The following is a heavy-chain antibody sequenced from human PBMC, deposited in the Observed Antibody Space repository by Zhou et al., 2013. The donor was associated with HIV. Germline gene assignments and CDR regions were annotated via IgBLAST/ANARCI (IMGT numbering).Heavy chain of an antibody. CDR3: ARDLPPPYSSSWYGKLYPMFDP. J-gene: IGHJ5*02. D-gene: IGHD6-13*01. Sequence: QVQLVQSGGEVKKPGSSVKVSCKGSGDSFNRYAISWVRQAPGQGLEWMGRISAYNGNTNYAQKLQGRVTMTTDTSTSTAYMELRSLRSDDTAVYYCARDLPPPYSSSWYGKLYPMFDPWGQGTLVTVSS. CDR2: ISAYNGNT. CDR1: GDSFNRYA. V-gene: IGHV1-18*01.